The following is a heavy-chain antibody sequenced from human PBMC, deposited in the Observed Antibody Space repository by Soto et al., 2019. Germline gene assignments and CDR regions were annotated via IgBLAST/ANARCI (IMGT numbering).Heavy chain of an antibody. CDR3: ARDFEDYDFWSGNYNLDY. CDR1: GYTFSGYG. V-gene: IGHV1-18*01. CDR2: ISAYNGNT. J-gene: IGHJ4*02. Sequence: ASVKVSCKASGYTFSGYGISWMRQAPGQGLEWMGRISAYNGNTNYAQKFQGRVTMTTDTSTSTAYMELRSLKSDDTAVYYCARDFEDYDFWSGNYNLDYWGQGTLVTVS. D-gene: IGHD3-3*01.